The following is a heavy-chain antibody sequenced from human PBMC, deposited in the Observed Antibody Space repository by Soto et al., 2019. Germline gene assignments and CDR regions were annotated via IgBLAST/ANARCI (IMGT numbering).Heavy chain of an antibody. V-gene: IGHV1-69*13. CDR1: GGTFSSYA. J-gene: IGHJ6*02. CDR2: IIPIFGTA. D-gene: IGHD2-21*02. Sequence: SVKVSCKASGGTFSSYAISWVRQAPGQGLEWMGGIIPIFGTANYAQKFQGRVTITADESTSTAYMELSSLRSEDTAVYCCARWGPVVTANPPPEYYYYYGMDVWGQGTTVTVSS. CDR3: ARWGPVVTANPPPEYYYYYGMDV.